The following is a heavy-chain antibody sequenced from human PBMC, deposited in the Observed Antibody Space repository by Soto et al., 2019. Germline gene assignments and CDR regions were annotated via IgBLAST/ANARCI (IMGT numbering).Heavy chain of an antibody. D-gene: IGHD3-10*01. CDR3: AHRLVGGGGRYFDY. Sequence: QITLKESGPTLVKPTQTLTLTCTFSGFSLSTSGVGVGWIRQPPGKALEWLALIYWDDDKRYSPSLKSRLTIPKDTSKNPGVLTMTNMDPVDTATYYCAHRLVGGGGRYFDYWGQGTLVTVSS. CDR1: GFSLSTSGVG. J-gene: IGHJ4*02. V-gene: IGHV2-5*02. CDR2: IYWDDDK.